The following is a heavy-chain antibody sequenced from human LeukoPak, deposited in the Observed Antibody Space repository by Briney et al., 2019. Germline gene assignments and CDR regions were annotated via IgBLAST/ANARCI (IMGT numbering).Heavy chain of an antibody. V-gene: IGHV3-15*01. CDR1: EFTFSNAW. D-gene: IGHD3-10*01. CDR3: TTLITYHYGSGRDY. CDR2: IKSKTDGGTT. J-gene: IGHJ4*02. Sequence: GGSLRLSCAASEFTFSNAWMSWVRQAPGKGLEWVGRIKSKTDGGTTDYAAPVKGRFTISRDDSKNTLYLQMNSLKTEDTAVYYCTTLITYHYGSGRDYWGQGTLVTVSS.